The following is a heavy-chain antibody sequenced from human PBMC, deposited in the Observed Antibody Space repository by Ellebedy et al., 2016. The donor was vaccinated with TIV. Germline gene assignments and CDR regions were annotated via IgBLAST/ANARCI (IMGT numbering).Heavy chain of an antibody. J-gene: IGHJ4*02. CDR3: AKEVLVGVTPGVDY. CDR1: GFTFNIYA. V-gene: IGHV3-23*01. Sequence: GESLKISCSASGFTFNIYAMSWVRQAPGKGLEWVSLISGSGGNTYYDNSVKGRFTISRDNSKNTLYLEMNSLSAEDTAVYYCAKEVLVGVTPGVDYWGQGTLVTVSS. CDR2: ISGSGGNT. D-gene: IGHD1-26*01.